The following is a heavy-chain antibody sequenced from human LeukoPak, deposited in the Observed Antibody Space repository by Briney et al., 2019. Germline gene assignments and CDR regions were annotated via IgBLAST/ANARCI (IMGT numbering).Heavy chain of an antibody. Sequence: PGRSLRLSCAASGFTFSSYAMHWVRQAPGKGLEWVAYISSSGNTKYYADSVRGRFTISRDNAKNSLYLQMNSLRAEDTAVYYCVLGGLYVVVTVEKYYYGMDVWGKGTTVTVSS. V-gene: IGHV3-48*03. J-gene: IGHJ6*04. CDR1: GFTFSSYA. D-gene: IGHD2-21*02. CDR3: VLGGLYVVVTVEKYYYGMDV. CDR2: ISSSGNTK.